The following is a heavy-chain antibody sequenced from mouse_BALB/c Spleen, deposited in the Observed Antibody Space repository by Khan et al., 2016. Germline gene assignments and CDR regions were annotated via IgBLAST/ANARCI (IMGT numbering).Heavy chain of an antibody. CDR1: GFTFSSYA. D-gene: IGHD2-3*01. CDR3: ARDDGYFSQYFDV. V-gene: IGHV5-9-4*01. J-gene: IGHJ1*01. Sequence: EVELVESGGGLVKPGGSRKLSCAASGFTFSSYAMSWVRQSPEKRLEWVAEISSGGSYTYYPDTVTGRFTISRDNAKNTLYLEMSSLRSEDTAMYYCARDDGYFSQYFDVWGAGTTVTVSS. CDR2: ISSGGSYT.